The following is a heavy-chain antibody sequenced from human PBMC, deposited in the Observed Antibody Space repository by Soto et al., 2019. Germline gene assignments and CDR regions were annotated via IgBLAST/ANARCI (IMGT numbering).Heavy chain of an antibody. CDR2: IDGSGRNT. CDR1: GFTFSSYA. V-gene: IGHV3-23*01. D-gene: IGHD2-15*01. CDR3: AKDGGSVCSGGTCYSQAPDY. Sequence: EVQLLESGGGLVQPGGSLRLSCAASGFTFSSYAMSWVRQAPGKGLEWVSGIDGSGRNTYYADSVKGRFTISRDNSKNTLSVQMNGLRVEDTALYYCAKDGGSVCSGGTCYSQAPDYWGQGTLVTVSS. J-gene: IGHJ4*02.